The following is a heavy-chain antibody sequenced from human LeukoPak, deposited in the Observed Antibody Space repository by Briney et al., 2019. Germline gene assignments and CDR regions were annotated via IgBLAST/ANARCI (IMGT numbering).Heavy chain of an antibody. Sequence: GGSLRLSCAASGFTFDDYGMSWVRQAPRKGLGWVSGIDWNGGSTGYADSVKGRFTISRDNAKNSLYLQMNSLRAEDTALYYCARGGGDVDTAIPPYFDYWGQGTLVTVSS. CDR3: ARGGGDVDTAIPPYFDY. D-gene: IGHD5-18*01. CDR1: GFTFDDYG. V-gene: IGHV3-20*04. CDR2: IDWNGGST. J-gene: IGHJ4*02.